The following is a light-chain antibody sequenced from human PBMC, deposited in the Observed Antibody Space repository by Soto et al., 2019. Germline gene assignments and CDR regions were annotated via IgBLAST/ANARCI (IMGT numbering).Light chain of an antibody. CDR1: SSDVGNYNY. CDR3: SSFTSSTTYV. CDR2: NVN. Sequence: QSALTQSASVSESPRQTITISCTGTSSDVGNYNYVSWYQQHPGEVPKLIIFNVNNRPSGVSNRFSGSKSGNTASLTISGLQAEGVADYYCSSFTSSTTYVFGTGTKVTVL. V-gene: IGLV2-14*01. J-gene: IGLJ1*01.